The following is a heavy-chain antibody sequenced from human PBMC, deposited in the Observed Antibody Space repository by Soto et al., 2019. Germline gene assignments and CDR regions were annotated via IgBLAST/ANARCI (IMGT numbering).Heavy chain of an antibody. Sequence: EAQLVESGGGLVQPGGSLRVSCAVSGFTFSDYWMSWVRQAPGKGLEWVAKIKQDGSEKDYVDYVKGRITFSRDNAYNSLYLNMYRLRVDDTAIYYCARGGRVAYDWCDPLGQGRLVTVSS. J-gene: IGHJ5*02. D-gene: IGHD3-16*01. CDR2: IKQDGSEK. V-gene: IGHV3-7*01. CDR1: GFTFSDYW. CDR3: ARGGRVAYDWCDP.